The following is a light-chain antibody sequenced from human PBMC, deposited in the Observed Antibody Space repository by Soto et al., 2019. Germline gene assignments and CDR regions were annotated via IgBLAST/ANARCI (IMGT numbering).Light chain of an antibody. CDR1: PSLSSDY. CDR2: GAS. CDR3: QQYGSSPPSSS. J-gene: IGKJ5*01. Sequence: IVSPLLPGPLYVSPSAAATLSGRARPSLSSDYLAWYQQNPGQAPRLLIYGASNRATDIPDRFSGRGSGTDFTLTISRLEPEDFAVYYCQQYGSSPPSSSFGQGTRLEIK. V-gene: IGKV3-20*01.